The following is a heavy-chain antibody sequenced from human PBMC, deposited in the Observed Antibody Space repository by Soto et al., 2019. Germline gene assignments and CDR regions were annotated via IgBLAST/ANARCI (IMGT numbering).Heavy chain of an antibody. J-gene: IGHJ6*02. CDR3: ASSAGHPGDFFYYNGMDV. CDR1: GASIRSYY. D-gene: IGHD3-10*01. Sequence: SETLSLTCSVSGASIRSYYWHWIRQPPGKGLEWIGYVYTSDYTRYSSSLKSRVTISVDTSKSXXXXXXXXXXXXXXXXXYCASSAGHPGDFFYYNGMDVWGQGTTVTVSS. V-gene: IGHV4-4*08. CDR2: VYTSDYT.